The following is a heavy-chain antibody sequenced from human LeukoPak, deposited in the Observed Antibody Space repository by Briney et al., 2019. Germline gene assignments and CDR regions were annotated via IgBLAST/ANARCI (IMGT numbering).Heavy chain of an antibody. CDR2: INPNSGGT. J-gene: IGHJ4*02. V-gene: IGHV1-2*02. CDR3: ARAPSVDGDQDY. CDR1: GYTFTGYY. D-gene: IGHD4-17*01. Sequence: ASVKVSCKASGYTFTGYYMHWVRQAPGQGLEWMGWINPNSGGTNYAQKFQGRVTMTRDTSTSTVYMELSSLRSEDTAVYYCARAPSVDGDQDYWGQGTLVTVSS.